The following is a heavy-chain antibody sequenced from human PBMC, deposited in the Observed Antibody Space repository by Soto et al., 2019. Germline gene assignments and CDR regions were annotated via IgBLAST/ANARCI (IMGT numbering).Heavy chain of an antibody. CDR2: MNSDGSTT. V-gene: IGHV3-74*01. J-gene: IGHJ4*02. D-gene: IGHD4-17*01. CDR3: ARDRYGDPLWGQDDFDY. CDR1: GFTLSSYW. Sequence: EVQLVESGGGLVQPGGSLRLSCAASGFTLSSYWMHWVRQAPGKGLVWVSRMNSDGSTTSYADSVKGRFTISRDNSKNTLYLQMNSLRAEDTAVYYCARDRYGDPLWGQDDFDYWGQGTLVTVSS.